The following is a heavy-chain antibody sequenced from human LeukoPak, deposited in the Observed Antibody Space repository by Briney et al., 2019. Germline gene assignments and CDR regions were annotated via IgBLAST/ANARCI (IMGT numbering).Heavy chain of an antibody. Sequence: QPGGSLRLSCAASGFTFSSYAMSWVRQAPGKGLEWVSSISDSGGSTYYADSVEGRFTISRDNSKNTLYLQMSSLRAEDTAIYYCAKGRYSSSQYLADHWGQGTLVTVSS. J-gene: IGHJ4*02. CDR1: GFTFSSYA. CDR3: AKGRYSSSQYLADH. D-gene: IGHD6-6*01. V-gene: IGHV3-23*01. CDR2: ISDSGGST.